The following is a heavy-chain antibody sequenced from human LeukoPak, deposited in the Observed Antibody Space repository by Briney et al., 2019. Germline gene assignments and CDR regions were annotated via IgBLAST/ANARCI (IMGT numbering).Heavy chain of an antibody. Sequence: QTGGSLRLSCTASGFTFGDYAMNWVRQAPGKGLEWVGFIRSKAYGGTTEYAASVKGRFTISRDDSKSIAYLQMNSLKTEDTAVYYCTRDPPVTIFGVVTLFDYWGQGTLVTVSS. CDR3: TRDPPVTIFGVVTLFDY. J-gene: IGHJ4*02. V-gene: IGHV3-49*04. D-gene: IGHD3-3*01. CDR1: GFTFGDYA. CDR2: IRSKAYGGTT.